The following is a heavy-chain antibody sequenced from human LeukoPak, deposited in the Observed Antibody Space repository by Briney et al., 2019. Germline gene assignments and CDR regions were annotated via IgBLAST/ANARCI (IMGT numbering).Heavy chain of an antibody. V-gene: IGHV3-53*01. D-gene: IGHD3-10*01. CDR1: GFTFSSYW. J-gene: IGHJ3*02. CDR3: ARDRYDSGDAFDI. CDR2: IYSGGST. Sequence: PGGSLRLSCAASGFTFSSYWMSWVRQAPGKGLEWVSVIYSGGSTYYADSVKGRFTISRDNSKNTLYLQMNSLRAEDTAVYYCARDRYDSGDAFDIWGQGTMVTVSS.